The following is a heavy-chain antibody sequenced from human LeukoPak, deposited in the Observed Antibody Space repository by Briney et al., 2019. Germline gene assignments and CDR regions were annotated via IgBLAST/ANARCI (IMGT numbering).Heavy chain of an antibody. CDR3: ARDGRNGYEDDY. V-gene: IGHV3-9*01. J-gene: IGHJ4*02. Sequence: PGGSLRLSCAASGFTFDDNAMHWVRQAPGKGLEWVSGISWNSGSIGYADSVKGRFTISRDNAKNSLFLQMNSLRAEDTAVYYCARDGRNGYEDDYWGQGTLVTVSS. CDR1: GFTFDDNA. CDR2: ISWNSGSI. D-gene: IGHD5-12*01.